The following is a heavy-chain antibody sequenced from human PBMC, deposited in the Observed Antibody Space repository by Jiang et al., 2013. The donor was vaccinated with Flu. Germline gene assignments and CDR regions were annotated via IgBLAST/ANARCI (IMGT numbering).Heavy chain of an antibody. CDR2: IYWDDDK. CDR1: GFSLSTSGVG. D-gene: IGHD3-3*01. Sequence: KPTQTLTLTCTFSGFSLSTSGVGVGWIRQPPGKALEWLALIYWDDDKRYSPSLKSRLTITKDTSKNQVVLTMTNMDPVDTATYYCAHSSTYYDFWSGWIDPWGQGTLVTVSS. V-gene: IGHV2-5*02. CDR3: AHSSTYYDFWSGWIDP. J-gene: IGHJ5*02.